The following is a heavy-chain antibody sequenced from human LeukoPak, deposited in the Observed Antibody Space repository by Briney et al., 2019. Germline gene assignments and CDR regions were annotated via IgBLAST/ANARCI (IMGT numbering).Heavy chain of an antibody. J-gene: IGHJ4*02. V-gene: IGHV4-39*01. Sequence: SETLSLTCTVSGGSISSSSYFWGWIRQPPGKGLEWIGSIFYGGSTYYNPSLNSRVTISIDTSKNQFSLRLSSVTAADTAVYYCARQMNTVTADYWGQGTLVTVSS. D-gene: IGHD4-17*01. CDR1: GGSISSSSYF. CDR2: IFYGGST. CDR3: ARQMNTVTADY.